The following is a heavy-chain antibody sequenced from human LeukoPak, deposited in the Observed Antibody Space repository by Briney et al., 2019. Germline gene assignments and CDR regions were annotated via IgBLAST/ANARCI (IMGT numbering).Heavy chain of an antibody. D-gene: IGHD3-16*01. CDR1: GGSVSNYY. V-gene: IGHV4-4*07. Sequence: PSETLSLTCTVSGGSVSNYYWSWIRQPAGKGLEWIGRLYSSGTTKHNPSVESRVTMSADTSKNQLSLKLTSVTAADTAVYYCATAGGSSDAFNLWGQGTMVTVSS. CDR3: ATAGGSSDAFNL. J-gene: IGHJ3*01. CDR2: LYSSGTT.